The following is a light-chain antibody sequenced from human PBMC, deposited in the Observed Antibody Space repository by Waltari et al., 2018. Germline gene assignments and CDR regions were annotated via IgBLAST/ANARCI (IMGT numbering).Light chain of an antibody. CDR3: SSYAGSNTFI. J-gene: IGLJ1*01. CDR1: SSDLGGYNY. CDR2: DVS. Sequence: QAALTQPPSVSGSPGQSVTISCPGTSSDLGGYNYVSWYQQHPGKAPKLMIYDVSKRPSGVSDRFSGSKSGNTASLTISGLQAEDEADYYCSSYAGSNTFIFGAGTRLTVL. V-gene: IGLV2-11*01.